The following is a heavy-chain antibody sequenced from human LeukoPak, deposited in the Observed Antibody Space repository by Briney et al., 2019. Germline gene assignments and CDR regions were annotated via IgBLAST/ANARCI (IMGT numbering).Heavy chain of an antibody. CDR3: GSGYSYGYDY. J-gene: IGHJ4*02. V-gene: IGHV4-39*07. D-gene: IGHD5-18*01. CDR1: GGSISSSSYY. Sequence: SETLSLTCTVSGGSISSSSYYWGWIRQPPGKGLEWIGSIYYSGSTYYNPSLKSRVTISVDTSKNQFSLKLSSVTAADTAVYYCGSGYSYGYDYWGQGTLVTVSS. CDR2: IYYSGST.